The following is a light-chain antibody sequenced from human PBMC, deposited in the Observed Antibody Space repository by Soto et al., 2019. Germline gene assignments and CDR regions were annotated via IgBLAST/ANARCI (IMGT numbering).Light chain of an antibody. CDR3: QQYGRSPTWT. V-gene: IGKV3-20*01. CDR1: QTISGTY. J-gene: IGKJ1*01. CDR2: SSS. Sequence: DIVLTQSPGTMSLSPGERATLSCRASQTISGTYLAWYQQKPGQAPRLLIYSSSSRAAGVSDRFSGSGSGTDFSLTISRLEPEDFAMYYCQQYGRSPTWTFGQGTKVDI.